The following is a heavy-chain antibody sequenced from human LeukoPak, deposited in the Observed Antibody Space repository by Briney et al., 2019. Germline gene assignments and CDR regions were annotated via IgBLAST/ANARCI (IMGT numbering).Heavy chain of an antibody. V-gene: IGHV3-23*01. CDR3: AKRGVVIRVILVGFHKEAYYFDY. D-gene: IGHD3-22*01. J-gene: IGHJ4*02. Sequence: HAGGSLRLSCAVSGITLSNYGMSWVRQAPGKGLEWVAGISDSGGRTNYADSVKGRFTISRDNPKNTLYLQMNSLRAEDTAVYFCAKRGVVIRVILVGFHKEAYYFDYWGQGALVTVSS. CDR2: ISDSGGRT. CDR1: GITLSNYG.